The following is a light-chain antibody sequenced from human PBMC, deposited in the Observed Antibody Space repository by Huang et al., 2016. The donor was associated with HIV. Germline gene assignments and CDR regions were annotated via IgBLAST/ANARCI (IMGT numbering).Light chain of an antibody. CDR3: QQYDKLFT. Sequence: DIRLTQSPSSLSAFVGDRVSITCQASQDINSYLNWYQQKPGKAPRLLIYDATNLERGVPSRDSGSGSGTHFTFTISSLQPEYFATYYCQQYDKLFTFGPGTRVDIK. J-gene: IGKJ3*01. V-gene: IGKV1-33*01. CDR2: DAT. CDR1: QDINSY.